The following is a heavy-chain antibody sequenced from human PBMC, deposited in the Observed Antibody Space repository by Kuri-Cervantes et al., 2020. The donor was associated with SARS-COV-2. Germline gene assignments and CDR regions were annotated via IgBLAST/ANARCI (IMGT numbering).Heavy chain of an antibody. Sequence: GESLKISCNGSGYSFTNYYIGWVRQMPGKGLEWMGIIYPGDSDTRYSPSFQGQVTISADKSISTAYLQWSSLKASDTAMYYCARLADIVVVTAGDWFDYWGQGTLVTGAS. CDR3: ARLADIVVVTAGDWFDY. J-gene: IGHJ4*02. V-gene: IGHV5-51*01. CDR2: IYPGDSDT. D-gene: IGHD2-21*02. CDR1: GYSFTNYY.